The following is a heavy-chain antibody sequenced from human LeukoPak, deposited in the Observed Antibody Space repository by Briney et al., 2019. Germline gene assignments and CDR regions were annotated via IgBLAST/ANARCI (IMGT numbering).Heavy chain of an antibody. CDR3: AKDWTGTTPDAFDI. CDR1: GFTFSTYA. Sequence: PGGSLRLSCAASGFTFSTYAMSWVRQAPGKGLQWVSTVSGSGDRTYYADSVKGRFTISRDNSKNTLYLQMNSLRAEDTAVYYCAKDWTGTTPDAFDIWGQGTMVTVSS. CDR2: VSGSGDRT. V-gene: IGHV3-23*01. D-gene: IGHD1-1*01. J-gene: IGHJ3*02.